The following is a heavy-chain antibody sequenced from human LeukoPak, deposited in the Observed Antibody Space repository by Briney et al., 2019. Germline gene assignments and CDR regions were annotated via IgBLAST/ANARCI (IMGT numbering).Heavy chain of an antibody. CDR1: GGSISSSSYY. CDR2: IYYTGSA. J-gene: IGHJ4*02. V-gene: IGHV4-39*02. CDR3: AREVTDTAMATEHYFDY. Sequence: SETLSLTCTVSGGSISSSSYYWGWIRQPPGKGLEWIGSIYYTGSAYYSPSLKSRVTISIDTSNNQFSLKLSSVTAADTAVYYCAREVTDTAMATEHYFDYWGQGTLVTVSS. D-gene: IGHD5-18*01.